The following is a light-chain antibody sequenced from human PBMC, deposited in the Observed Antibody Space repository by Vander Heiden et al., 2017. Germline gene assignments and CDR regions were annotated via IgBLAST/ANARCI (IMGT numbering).Light chain of an antibody. CDR3: QQYTSHCIT. CDR1: PSMSTR. V-gene: IGKV1-5*03. J-gene: IGKJ4*01. CDR2: RAS. Sequence: THMTQSPSTLSASIGDRVTITCRTRPSMSTRLAWYQHKPGKAPKLLIYRASSLRSGVPSRFRGSGSGTEFTLAISSLKPDDFATYYCQQYTSHCITFGGGTNVEIK.